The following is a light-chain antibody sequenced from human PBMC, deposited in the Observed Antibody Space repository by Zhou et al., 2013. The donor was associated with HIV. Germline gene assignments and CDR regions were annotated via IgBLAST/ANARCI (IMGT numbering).Light chain of an antibody. Sequence: DIQMTQSPSRLSASVGDRVTITCRASQSINTWLAWYQHKPGKAPSLLIYKASTLEIGVPSRFSGSGSGTQFTLTITSLQPEDFATYYCLQSYTMFTFGRGTRLEIK. V-gene: IGKV1-5*03. CDR3: LQSYTMFT. CDR1: QSINTW. CDR2: KAS. J-gene: IGKJ5*01.